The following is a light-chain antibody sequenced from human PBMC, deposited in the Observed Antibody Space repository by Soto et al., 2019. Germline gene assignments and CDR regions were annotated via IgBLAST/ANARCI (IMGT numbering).Light chain of an antibody. V-gene: IGKV1-27*01. Sequence: DIQMTQSPSSLSASVGDRVTITCRASQGISNYLAWYQQIPGKVPKLLISAASTLQSGVPSRFSGSGSGTDFALSISSLQPEDVATYYCHKYTHVPACGGGTKVEIK. CDR2: AAS. J-gene: IGKJ4*01. CDR1: QGISNY. CDR3: HKYTHVPA.